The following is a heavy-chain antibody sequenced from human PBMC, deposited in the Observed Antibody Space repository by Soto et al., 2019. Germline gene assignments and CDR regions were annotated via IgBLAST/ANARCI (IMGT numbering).Heavy chain of an antibody. Sequence: QVQLVQSGAEVKKPGASVKVSCKASGYSFTDYGFTWVRQAPGQGLEWMGWVNTYKGNTNYAQKFQGRVTMTTDTSTSTAYMELRGLRSDDTALYYCARERGNYMYFDYWGQGTLVTGSS. CDR1: GYSFTDYG. CDR2: VNTYKGNT. J-gene: IGHJ4*02. D-gene: IGHD1-7*01. V-gene: IGHV1-18*01. CDR3: ARERGNYMYFDY.